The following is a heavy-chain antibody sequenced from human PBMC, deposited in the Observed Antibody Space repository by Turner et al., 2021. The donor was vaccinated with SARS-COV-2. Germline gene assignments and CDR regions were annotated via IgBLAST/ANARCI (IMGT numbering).Heavy chain of an antibody. J-gene: IGHJ5*02. D-gene: IGHD3-22*01. Sequence: EVQLVQSGAEVKKPGESLRISCKGSGNSFTSYWITWVRQMPGKGLEWMGRMDPSDSYTNYSPSFQGHVTISADKSISTAYLQWSSLKASDTAMYYCATSGYLSTNWFDPWGQGTLVTVSS. V-gene: IGHV5-10-1*03. CDR1: GNSFTSYW. CDR2: MDPSDSYT. CDR3: ATSGYLSTNWFDP.